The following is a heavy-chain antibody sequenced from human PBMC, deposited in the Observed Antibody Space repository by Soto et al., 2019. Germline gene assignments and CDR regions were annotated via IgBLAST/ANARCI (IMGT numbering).Heavy chain of an antibody. D-gene: IGHD2-2*01. V-gene: IGHV4-39*01. CDR1: VGSISISSYY. CDR3: ARAGGIVVPAATFSTYYYGMDV. Sequence: PSETLYVTCTVSVGSISISSYYWGWIRQPPGKGLEWTGSIYYSGSTYYNPSLKSRVTISVDTSKNQFSLKLSSVTAADTAVYYCARAGGIVVPAATFSTYYYGMDVWGQGTTVTVSS. CDR2: IYYSGST. J-gene: IGHJ6*01.